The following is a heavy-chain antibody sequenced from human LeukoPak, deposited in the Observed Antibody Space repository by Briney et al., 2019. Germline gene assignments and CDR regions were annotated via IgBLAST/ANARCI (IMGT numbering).Heavy chain of an antibody. CDR2: INRDGRER. V-gene: IGHV3-7*01. CDR3: ARDTSPKFSNSKSYYDAFDA. J-gene: IGHJ3*01. CDR1: GFTFSSYW. Sequence: PGGSLRLSCAVSGFTFSSYWMIWVRQTPGKGLEWVANINRDGRERDYVDSVEGRFTISRDNAKNSLYLQLSSLRVEDTAVYYCARDTSPKFSNSKSYYDAFDAWAKGQWSPSLQ. D-gene: IGHD2/OR15-2a*01.